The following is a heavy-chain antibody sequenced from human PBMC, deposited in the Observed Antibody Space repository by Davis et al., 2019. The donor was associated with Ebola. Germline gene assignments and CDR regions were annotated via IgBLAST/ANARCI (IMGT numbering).Heavy chain of an antibody. CDR1: GFIVSDKY. V-gene: IGHV3-53*01. D-gene: IGHD4-17*01. CDR2: IYRDGRT. Sequence: GESLKISCAASGFIVSDKYMSWVRQAPGKGLEWVSVIYRDGRTYHADSVKGRFTISRDNSKNTVYLQMNSLRAEDTAVYYCTRHVFGDFWYFDLWGRGTLVTVSS. J-gene: IGHJ2*01. CDR3: TRHVFGDFWYFDL.